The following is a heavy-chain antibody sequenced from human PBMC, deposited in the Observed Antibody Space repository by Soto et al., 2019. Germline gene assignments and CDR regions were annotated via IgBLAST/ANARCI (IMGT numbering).Heavy chain of an antibody. V-gene: IGHV3-30-3*01. CDR3: ARDGLGVWFGEPTPYGDY. Sequence: QVQLVESGGGVVQPGRSLRLSCAASGFTFSSYAMHWVRQAPGKGLEWVAVISYDGSNKYYADSVKGRFTISSDNSKNTLYLQMNSLRAEDTAVYYCARDGLGVWFGEPTPYGDYWGQGTLVTVSS. J-gene: IGHJ4*02. CDR2: ISYDGSNK. CDR1: GFTFSSYA. D-gene: IGHD3-10*01.